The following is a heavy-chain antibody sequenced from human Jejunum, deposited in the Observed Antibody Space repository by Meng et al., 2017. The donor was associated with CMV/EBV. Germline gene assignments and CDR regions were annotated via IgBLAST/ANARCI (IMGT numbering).Heavy chain of an antibody. CDR1: FSGSA. V-gene: IGHV3-73*01. CDR2: IRVKAHSYAP. D-gene: IGHD4-11*01. Sequence: FSGSAVHWVRLASGKGLEWVGRIRVKAHSYAPSYAASVKGRFTISRDDSKNTAYLQMNSLKTEDTAVYYCTRADSSNYGSLFDYWGQGTLVTVSS. CDR3: TRADSSNYGSLFDY. J-gene: IGHJ4*02.